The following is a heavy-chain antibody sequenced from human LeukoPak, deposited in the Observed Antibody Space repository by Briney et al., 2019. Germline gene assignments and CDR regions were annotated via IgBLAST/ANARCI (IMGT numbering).Heavy chain of an antibody. D-gene: IGHD2-15*01. V-gene: IGHV3-21*01. CDR3: ARGIVVVAASWFDP. Sequence: GGSLRLSCAASGFTFSSYSMNWVRQAPGKGLEWVSSISSSSSYIYYADSVKGRFTISRDNAKNSPYLQMNSLRAEDTAVYYCARGIVVVAASWFDPWGQGTLVTVSS. J-gene: IGHJ5*02. CDR2: ISSSSSYI. CDR1: GFTFSSYS.